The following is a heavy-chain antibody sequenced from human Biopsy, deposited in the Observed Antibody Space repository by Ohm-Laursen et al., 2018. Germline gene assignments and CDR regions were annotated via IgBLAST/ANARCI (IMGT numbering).Heavy chain of an antibody. J-gene: IGHJ4*02. CDR3: ARAVGIAAAPIDY. Sequence: SLRLSCSASGFTVSDYYMSWIRQAPGRGLEWVSDINSSGSTKYHAESVKGRFTISRDNAMNSVYLQMNSLRGEDPAVYYCARAVGIAAAPIDYWGQGTLVTVSS. CDR1: GFTVSDYY. D-gene: IGHD2-15*01. CDR2: INSSGSTK. V-gene: IGHV3-11*01.